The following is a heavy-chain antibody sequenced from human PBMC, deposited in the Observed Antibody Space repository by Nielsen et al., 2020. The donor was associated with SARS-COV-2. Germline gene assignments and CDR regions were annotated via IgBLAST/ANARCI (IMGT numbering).Heavy chain of an antibody. J-gene: IGHJ6*02. Sequence: WIRPPPGKGLEWVSSISSSSSYIYYADSVKGRFTISRDNAKNSLYLQMNSLRAEDTAVYYCARSITIFGVVIAYYYYGMDVWGQGTTVTVSS. CDR2: ISSSSSYI. CDR3: ARSITIFGVVIAYYYYGMDV. D-gene: IGHD3-3*01. V-gene: IGHV3-21*01.